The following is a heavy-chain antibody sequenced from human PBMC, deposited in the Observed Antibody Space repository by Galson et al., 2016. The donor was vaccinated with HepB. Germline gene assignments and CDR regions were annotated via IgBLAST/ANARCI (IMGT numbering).Heavy chain of an antibody. D-gene: IGHD3-22*01. J-gene: IGHJ4*02. CDR3: AKSRYSDTTGYFFPDF. V-gene: IGHV4-31*03. Sequence: TLSLTCTVSGGSISSGGYYWSWTRQHPGKGLEWIGNINYSGSTSYHPSPKSRITISIDTSKNQFSLTLNPVTAADTAVYFCAKSRYSDTTGYFFPDFWGQGTLVTVSS. CDR1: GGSISSGGYY. CDR2: INYSGST.